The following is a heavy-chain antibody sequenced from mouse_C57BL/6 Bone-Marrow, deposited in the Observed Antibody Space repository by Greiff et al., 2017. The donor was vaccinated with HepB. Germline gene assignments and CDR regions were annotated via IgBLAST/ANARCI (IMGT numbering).Heavy chain of an antibody. CDR2: SGPGSGDT. Sequence: GEERERGGEEGKRAGKEEGGHINDDERMRGKKRPEQGLEWVGWSGPGSGDTEYASKFQGKATITADTSSNTAYLQLSSLTSEDTAVYYCTPSYYYGSSYEYFDVWGTGTTVTVSS. V-gene: IGHV14-4*01. CDR3: TPSYYYGSSYEYFDV. J-gene: IGHJ1*03. CDR1: GGHINDDE. D-gene: IGHD1-1*01.